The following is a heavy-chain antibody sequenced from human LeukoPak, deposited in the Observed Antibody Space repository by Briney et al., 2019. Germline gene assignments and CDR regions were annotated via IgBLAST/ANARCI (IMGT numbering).Heavy chain of an antibody. CDR3: AKDASAWSRDY. J-gene: IGHJ4*02. CDR1: GFIFSNCS. D-gene: IGHD3-16*01. Sequence: GGSLRLSCAASGFIFSNCSMNWVRQAPGKGLEWVSSITSTGTYTFYADSVKGRFTISRDNAKNSLYLQMSSLRAEDTAVYYCAKDASAWSRDYWGQGTLVTGSS. V-gene: IGHV3-21*01. CDR2: ITSTGTYT.